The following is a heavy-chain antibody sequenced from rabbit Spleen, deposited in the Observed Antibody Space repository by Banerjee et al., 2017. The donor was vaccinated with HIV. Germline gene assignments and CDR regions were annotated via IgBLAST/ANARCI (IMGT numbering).Heavy chain of an antibody. D-gene: IGHD8-1*01. J-gene: IGHJ6*01. CDR1: GFSFSNKAV. V-gene: IGHV1S40*01. CDR3: ARDTGSSFSSYGMDL. CDR2: IAGSSSGFT. Sequence: QSLEESGGGLVQPEGSLKLSCTASGFSFSNKAVMCWVRQAPGKGLEWISCIAGSSSGFTYSATWAKGRFIISKTSSTTVTLQMTSLTAADTATYFCARDTGSSFSSYGMDLWGPGTLVTVS.